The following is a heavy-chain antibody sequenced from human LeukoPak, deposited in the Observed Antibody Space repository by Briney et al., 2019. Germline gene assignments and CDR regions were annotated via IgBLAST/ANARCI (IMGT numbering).Heavy chain of an antibody. V-gene: IGHV4-31*03. Sequence: SQTLSLTCTVSGGSISSGGYYWSWIRQHPGKGLEWIGYIYYSGSTYYNPSLKSRVTISVDTSKNQFSLKLSSVTAADTAVYYCARDSEVVVPAAIWGQRDSSSPGYYYYMDVWSKGTTVTVSS. CDR1: GGSISSGGYY. D-gene: IGHD2-2*02. CDR2: IYYSGST. CDR3: ARDSEVVVPAAIWGQRDSSSPGYYYYMDV. J-gene: IGHJ6*03.